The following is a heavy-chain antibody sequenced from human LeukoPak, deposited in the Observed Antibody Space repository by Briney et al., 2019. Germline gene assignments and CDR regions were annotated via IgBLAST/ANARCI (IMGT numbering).Heavy chain of an antibody. CDR3: ARDLSYYGIDV. CDR1: GFTFSSYS. D-gene: IGHD2/OR15-2a*01. J-gene: IGHJ6*02. V-gene: IGHV3-21*01. Sequence: PGGSLRLSCVASGFTFSSYSMNWVRQAPGKGLEWVSSIRSSSGYIYYAESVKGRFTLSTDKAKNQLYLQINSLRAEETAVYYCARDLSYYGIDVWDQETTVTVSS. CDR2: IRSSSGYI.